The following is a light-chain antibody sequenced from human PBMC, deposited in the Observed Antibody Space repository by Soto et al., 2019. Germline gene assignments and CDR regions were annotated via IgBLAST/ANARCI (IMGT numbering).Light chain of an antibody. CDR1: QSVSSSY. CDR2: GAS. V-gene: IGKV3-20*01. Sequence: EIVLTQSPGTLSLSPGERATLSCRASQSVSSSYLAWYQQKPGQAPRFLIYGASSRATGIPDRFSGSGSGTGFTLTISRLEPEDFAVYYCQQYGSSPGTFGQGTKVDIK. CDR3: QQYGSSPGT. J-gene: IGKJ1*01.